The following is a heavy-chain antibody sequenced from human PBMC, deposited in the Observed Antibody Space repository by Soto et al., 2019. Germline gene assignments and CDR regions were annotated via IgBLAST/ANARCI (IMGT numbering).Heavy chain of an antibody. V-gene: IGHV4-59*08. CDR2: IYYSGST. J-gene: IGHJ4*02. CDR3: ARHLGEGYFDY. CDR1: GGSTSSYY. Sequence: PSETLSLTCTVSGGSTSSYYWSWIRQPPGKGLEWIGYIYYSGSTNYNPSLKSRVTISVDTSKNHFSLKLRSVTAADTAVYYCARHLGEGYFDYWGQGTLVTVSS.